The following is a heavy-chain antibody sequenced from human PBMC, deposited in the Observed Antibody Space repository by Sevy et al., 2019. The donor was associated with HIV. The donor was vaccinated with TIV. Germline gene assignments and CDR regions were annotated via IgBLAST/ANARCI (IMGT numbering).Heavy chain of an antibody. V-gene: IGHV1-18*01. CDR2: ISAYNGNT. J-gene: IGHJ4*02. CDR1: GYTFTSYG. D-gene: IGHD3-22*01. CDR3: ARRSGYYDSSGYSFDY. Sequence: ASVKVSCKASGYTFTSYGISWVRQAPGQGLEWMGWISAYNGNTNYAQKLQGRVTMTTDTSTSTAYMELRSLRSDDTAVYYCARRSGYYDSSGYSFDYWGQGILVTVSS.